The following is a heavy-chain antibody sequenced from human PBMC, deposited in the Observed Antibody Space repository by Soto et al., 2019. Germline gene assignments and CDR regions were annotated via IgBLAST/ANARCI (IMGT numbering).Heavy chain of an antibody. CDR2: LYDTGYT. CDR3: ARMTSLENSPPFDC. CDR1: GDSMTGHN. D-gene: IGHD3-3*01. V-gene: IGHV4-59*08. Sequence: QVQLQESGPGLVESSVTLSLTCIVSGDSMTGHNGSWVRRSPEKGLDCIGWLYDTGYTMYNPPCKRRATMSLDTSKNQLSTNLGSVTAADTAVYYWARMTSLENSPPFDCWGQGALVIVSS. J-gene: IGHJ4*02.